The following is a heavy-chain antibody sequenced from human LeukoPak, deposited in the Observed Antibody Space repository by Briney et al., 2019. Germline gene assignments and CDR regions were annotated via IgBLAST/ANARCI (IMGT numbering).Heavy chain of an antibody. Sequence: SETLSLTCTVSGGSLSNNGYYWGWIRQHPGTGLEWIGHIYYSGSTYYNPSLKSRVTISVDTSKNQFSLKVRSVTAADTAVYYCARSRSGYYGDVDYWGQGTLVTVSS. V-gene: IGHV4-31*03. CDR1: GGSLSNNGYY. D-gene: IGHD3-3*01. CDR3: ARSRSGYYGDVDY. J-gene: IGHJ4*02. CDR2: IYYSGST.